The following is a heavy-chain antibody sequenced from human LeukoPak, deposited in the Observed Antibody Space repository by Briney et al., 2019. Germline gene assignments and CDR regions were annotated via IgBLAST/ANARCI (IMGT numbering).Heavy chain of an antibody. J-gene: IGHJ6*03. CDR1: GFTFSGSA. V-gene: IGHV3-73*01. D-gene: IGHD3-10*01. Sequence: GGSLRLSCAASGFTFSGSAMHWVRQASGKGLEWVGRIRSKANSYATAYAASVKGRFTISRDDSKNTAYLQMNSLKTEDTAVYYCTSLGFGSGMSYYYMDVWGKGTTVTISS. CDR2: IRSKANSYAT. CDR3: TSLGFGSGMSYYYMDV.